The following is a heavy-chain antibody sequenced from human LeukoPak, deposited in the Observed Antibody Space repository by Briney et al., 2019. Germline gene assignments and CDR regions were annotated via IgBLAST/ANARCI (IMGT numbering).Heavy chain of an antibody. CDR2: INNDGVST. CDR3: ARAPCRGCYSFDY. V-gene: IGHV3-74*01. CDR1: GFTLSSYW. D-gene: IGHD3-10*01. Sequence: GGSLRLSCATSGFTLSSYWMHWVRHAPGKGLEWLSRINNDGVSTSYADSVKGRFTISRDNSKNTLYLQMNSLRAEDTAVYYCARAPCRGCYSFDYWGQGTLVTVSS. J-gene: IGHJ4*02.